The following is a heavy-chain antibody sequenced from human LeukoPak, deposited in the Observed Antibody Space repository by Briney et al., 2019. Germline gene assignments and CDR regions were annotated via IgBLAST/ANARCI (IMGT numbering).Heavy chain of an antibody. J-gene: IGHJ4*02. D-gene: IGHD1-26*01. CDR1: GFTFSSYA. CDR3: AKTGRVGATIMDYFDY. V-gene: IGHV3-23*01. CDR2: ISGSGDST. Sequence: PGGSLRLSCAASGFTFSSYAMSWVRQAPGKGLEGVSPISGSGDSTYYADSVKGRFTISRDNSKNTLYLQMNSLRAEDTAVYYCAKTGRVGATIMDYFDYWGQGTLVTVSS.